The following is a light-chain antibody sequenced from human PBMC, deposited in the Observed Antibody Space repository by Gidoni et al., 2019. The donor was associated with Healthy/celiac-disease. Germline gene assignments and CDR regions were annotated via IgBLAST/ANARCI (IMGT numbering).Light chain of an antibody. CDR1: QSISSW. V-gene: IGKV1-5*03. CDR2: KAS. CDR3: QQYNSYSEWT. Sequence: DIQMTQSPSTLSASVGDRVTITCRASQSISSWLAWYQQKPGKAPKLLIYKASSLESGVPSRFSGSGSGTEFTLTISSLQPDDFATYYCQQYNSYSEWTFGQXTKVEIK. J-gene: IGKJ1*01.